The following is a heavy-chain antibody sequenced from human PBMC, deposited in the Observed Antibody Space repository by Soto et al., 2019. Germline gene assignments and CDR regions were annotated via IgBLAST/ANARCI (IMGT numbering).Heavy chain of an antibody. CDR3: EKKNFGVVHGIDY. CDR2: ISAVGGAT. J-gene: IGHJ4*02. V-gene: IGHV3-23*01. D-gene: IGHD3-3*01. CDR1: GFTFSSSA. Sequence: EVQLLESGGGLVQPGGSLRLFCAASGFTFSSSAMTWVRQGPGKGLEWVSAISAVGGATYYADSVKGRFTVSRDNSKNILYLQMNNLRAEDTALYYCEKKNFGVVHGIDYWGQGTLVTVSS.